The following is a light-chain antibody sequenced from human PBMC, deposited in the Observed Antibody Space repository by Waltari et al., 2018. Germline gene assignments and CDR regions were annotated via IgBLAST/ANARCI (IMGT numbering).Light chain of an antibody. CDR1: SSDVGSYHL. V-gene: IGLV2-23*01. J-gene: IGLJ1*01. CDR2: EGS. Sequence: QSALTQPASVSGSPGQSITIPCTGTSSDVGSYHLVSWYQPHPGKAPKLMIYEGSKRPSGVSNRFSGSKSGNTASLTISGLQAEDEADYYCCSYAGSIPYVFGTGTKVTVL. CDR3: CSYAGSIPYV.